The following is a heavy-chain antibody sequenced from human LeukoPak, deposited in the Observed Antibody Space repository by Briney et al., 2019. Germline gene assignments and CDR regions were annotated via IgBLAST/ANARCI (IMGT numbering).Heavy chain of an antibody. CDR3: ARDLVAGSGSLGY. D-gene: IGHD3-10*01. J-gene: IGHJ4*02. V-gene: IGHV3-74*01. Sequence: GGSLRLSCVASGFSFSDYWMHWVREAPGKGLVWISRIREDGLDTNYADSVKGRFTISSDNAKDTLYLQMNSLRDDDTAVYYCARDLVAGSGSLGYWGRGTLVAVSS. CDR2: IREDGLDT. CDR1: GFSFSDYW.